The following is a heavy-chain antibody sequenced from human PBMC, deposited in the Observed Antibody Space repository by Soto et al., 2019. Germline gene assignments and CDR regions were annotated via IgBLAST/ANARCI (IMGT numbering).Heavy chain of an antibody. CDR3: ARSAHYGAARPYYMDV. D-gene: IGHD4-17*01. Sequence: GGSLRLSCAASGFTFSSYWMSWVRQAPGKGLEWVANIKQDGSGKYYVDSVKGRFTISRDNAKNSLYLQMNSLRAEDTAVYYCARSAHYGAARPYYMDVWGKGTTVTVSS. CDR2: IKQDGSGK. CDR1: GFTFSSYW. J-gene: IGHJ6*03. V-gene: IGHV3-7*01.